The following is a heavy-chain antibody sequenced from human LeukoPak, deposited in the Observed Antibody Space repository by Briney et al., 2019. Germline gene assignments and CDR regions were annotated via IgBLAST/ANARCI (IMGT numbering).Heavy chain of an antibody. J-gene: IGHJ3*02. CDR3: ARDYNYGSWGDQDAFDI. Sequence: GASVKVSCKVSGYSLSELSTHWVRQAPGQGLEWMGRIIPILGIANYAQKFQGRVTITADKSTSTAYMELSSLRSEDTAVYYCARDYNYGSWGDQDAFDIWGQGTMVTVSS. CDR2: IIPILGIA. V-gene: IGHV1-69*04. D-gene: IGHD3-10*01. CDR1: GYSLSELS.